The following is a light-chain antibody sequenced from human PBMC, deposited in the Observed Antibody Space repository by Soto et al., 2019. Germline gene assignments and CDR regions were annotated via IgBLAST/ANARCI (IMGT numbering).Light chain of an antibody. V-gene: IGKV1-5*03. CDR3: QQLNSYRWP. CDR2: KAS. CDR1: QTISNW. J-gene: IGKJ1*01. Sequence: NKVTMSAAALSASVGDRVTITCRASQTISNWLAWYQQKPGKAPKLLIYKASTLESGVPSRFSGSGSGTEFTLTISSLQPEDFATYYCQQLNSYRWPFGQ.